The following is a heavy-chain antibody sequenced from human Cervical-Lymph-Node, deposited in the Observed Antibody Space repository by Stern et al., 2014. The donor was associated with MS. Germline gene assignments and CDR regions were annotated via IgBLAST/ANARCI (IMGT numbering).Heavy chain of an antibody. Sequence: VQLVQSGAEAKKPGASVKVSCKASGYTLTELSMHWVRQAPGKGLEWMGGVDPEDGETISDQEIQGSVTMSEDTSTDTAYMELSSLRSEDTAVYYCATPLTRYDSSGFDYWGQGTLVTVSS. CDR1: GYTLTELS. J-gene: IGHJ4*02. D-gene: IGHD3-22*01. CDR3: ATPLTRYDSSGFDY. CDR2: VDPEDGET. V-gene: IGHV1-24*01.